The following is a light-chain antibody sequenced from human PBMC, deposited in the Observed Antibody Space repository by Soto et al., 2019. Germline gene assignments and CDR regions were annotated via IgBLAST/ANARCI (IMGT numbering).Light chain of an antibody. Sequence: ILLTKCPVTLTLSPGDRAPPSCRASQSVSNNYLAWYQQKPGQAPRILIYGASNRATGIPDRFSGSGSGTDFTLTISRLEPEDFAVYYCQQYGSSGTFGQGTKVDIK. CDR3: QQYGSSGT. J-gene: IGKJ1*01. CDR2: GAS. V-gene: IGKV3-20*01. CDR1: QSVSNNY.